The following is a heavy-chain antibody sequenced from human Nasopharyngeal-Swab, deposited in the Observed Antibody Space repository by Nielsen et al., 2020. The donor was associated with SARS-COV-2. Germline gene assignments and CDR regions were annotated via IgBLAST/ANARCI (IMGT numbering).Heavy chain of an antibody. J-gene: IGHJ5*02. CDR2: IYYSGST. D-gene: IGHD2-15*01. CDR3: AGVVAVVAATWFDP. Sequence: SETLSLTCTVSGGSISSYYWSWIRQPPGKGLEWIGYIYYSGSTNYNPSLKSRVTISVDTSKNQFSLKLSSVTAADTAVYYCAGVVAVVAATWFDPWGQGTLVTVSS. V-gene: IGHV4-59*01. CDR1: GGSISSYY.